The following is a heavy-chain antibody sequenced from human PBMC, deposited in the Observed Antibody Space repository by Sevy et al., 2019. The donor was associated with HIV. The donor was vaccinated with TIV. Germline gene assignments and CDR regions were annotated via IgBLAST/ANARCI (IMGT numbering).Heavy chain of an antibody. CDR2: MSPKSGNT. V-gene: IGHV1-8*01. J-gene: IGHJ6*02. CDR3: ARWRGTSYYYYYAMDV. CDR1: GYTFTSYD. D-gene: IGHD1-1*01. Sequence: ASVKVSCKSSGYTFTSYDIHWVRQATGQGLEWMGWMSPKSGNTGYASKFQGRVTMTRDTSISTAYMELSSLRSEDTAVYYCARWRGTSYYYYYAMDVWGQGTTVTVSS.